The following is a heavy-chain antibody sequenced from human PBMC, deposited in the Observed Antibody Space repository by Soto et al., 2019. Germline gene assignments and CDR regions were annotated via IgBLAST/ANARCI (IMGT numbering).Heavy chain of an antibody. CDR3: ARDSPLTSARAFDI. J-gene: IGHJ3*02. Sequence: PGVSLRRSCASSGVTVSSNYMRLVRQAPGKGLEWVSVIYSGGSTYYADSVKGRFTISRDNSKNTVYLQMNSLRAEDTAVYYCARDSPLTSARAFDIWGQGTMVTV. CDR2: IYSGGST. CDR1: GVTVSSNY. V-gene: IGHV3-53*01.